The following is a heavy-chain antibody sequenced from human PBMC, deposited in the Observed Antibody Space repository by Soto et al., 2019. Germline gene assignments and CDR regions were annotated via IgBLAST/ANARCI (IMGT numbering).Heavy chain of an antibody. V-gene: IGHV3-30*18. CDR2: ISYDGSNK. J-gene: IGHJ4*02. CDR3: AKGGDYYYDSSGAPFDY. Sequence: QVQLVESGGGVVQPGRSLRLSCAASGFTFSSYGMHWVRQAPGKGLEWVAVISYDGSNKYYADSVKGRFTISRDNSKNTLYLQMNSLRAEDTAVYYCAKGGDYYYDSSGAPFDYWGQGTLVTVSS. CDR1: GFTFSSYG. D-gene: IGHD3-22*01.